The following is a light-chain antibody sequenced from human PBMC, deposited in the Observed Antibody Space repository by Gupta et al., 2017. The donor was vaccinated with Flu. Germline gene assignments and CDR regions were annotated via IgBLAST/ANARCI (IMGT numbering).Light chain of an antibody. Sequence: DIQMTQSPSTLSASVGDRVTITCRAIHSISVWLAWYQQKPGKAPKLLIYKASSLERGVPSRFSGSGAGTEFTLTISSPQPEDFASYYCQQETCFSPLSSFGQGTKLEIK. CDR3: QQETCFSPLSS. V-gene: IGKV1-5*03. J-gene: IGKJ2*03. CDR2: KAS. CDR1: HSISVW.